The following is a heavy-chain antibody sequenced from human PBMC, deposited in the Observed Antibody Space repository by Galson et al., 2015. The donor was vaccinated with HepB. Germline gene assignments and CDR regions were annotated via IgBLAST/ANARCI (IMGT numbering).Heavy chain of an antibody. CDR1: GYSFTSYW. Sequence: QSGAEVTKPGESLKISCTGSGYSFTSYWIGWVRQMPGKGLEWMGIIYPGDSDTRYSPSFQGQVTISADKSISTAYLQWSSLKASDTAMYYCARRGYVAAAGLHYFDYWGQGTLVTVSS. D-gene: IGHD6-13*01. CDR2: IYPGDSDT. CDR3: ARRGYVAAAGLHYFDY. V-gene: IGHV5-51*03. J-gene: IGHJ4*02.